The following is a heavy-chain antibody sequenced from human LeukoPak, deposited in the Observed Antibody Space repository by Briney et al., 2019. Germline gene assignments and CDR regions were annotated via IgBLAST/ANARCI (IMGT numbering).Heavy chain of an antibody. Sequence: GASVKVSCKASGYTFTSYYMHWVRQAPGQGLEWMGIINPSGGGTSYAQKFQGRVTMTRDTSTSTVYMELSSLRSEDTAVYYCARCEYSGYDHLRAFDIWGQGTMVTVSS. D-gene: IGHD5-12*01. CDR1: GYTFTSYY. CDR2: INPSGGGT. CDR3: ARCEYSGYDHLRAFDI. V-gene: IGHV1-46*03. J-gene: IGHJ3*02.